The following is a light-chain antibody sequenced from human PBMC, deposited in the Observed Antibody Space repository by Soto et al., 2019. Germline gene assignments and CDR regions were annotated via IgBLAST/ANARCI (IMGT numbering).Light chain of an antibody. J-gene: IGKJ3*01. CDR2: DAS. Sequence: EIVMTQSPSTLSVSPGDRATLSCRTSQSVISNLAWYQQKPGQAPRLLIYDASNRATGIPDRFSGSGSGTDFTLTISRLEPEDFALYYCQHYDTPFTFGPGTKVDIK. CDR1: QSVISN. V-gene: IGKV3D-15*01. CDR3: QHYDTPFT.